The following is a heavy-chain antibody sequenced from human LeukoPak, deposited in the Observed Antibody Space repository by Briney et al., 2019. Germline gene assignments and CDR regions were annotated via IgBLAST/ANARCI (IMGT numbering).Heavy chain of an antibody. CDR1: GGSIISSSSY. V-gene: IGHV4-39*07. D-gene: IGHD3-10*01. Sequence: SETLSLTCNVSGGSIISSSSYWGWIRQPPGKGLEWLGTIYHSGITDYNPSLRSRVIISRDTSANQLSLKLKSVTDADTAVYYCASHHYYGTGSVRGWFDPWGQGTLITVSS. CDR3: ASHHYYGTGSVRGWFDP. CDR2: IYHSGIT. J-gene: IGHJ5*02.